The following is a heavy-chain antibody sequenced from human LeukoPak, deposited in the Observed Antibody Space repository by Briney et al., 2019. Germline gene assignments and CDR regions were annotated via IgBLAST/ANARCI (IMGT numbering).Heavy chain of an antibody. Sequence: WETLSLTCTVSGGSISSYYWSWIRQPPGKGLEWIGYIYYSGSTNYNPSLKSRVTISVDTSKNQFSLKLSSVTAADTAVYYCARVSSGWSTPTYWGQGTLVTVSS. J-gene: IGHJ4*02. CDR3: ARVSSGWSTPTY. CDR1: GGSISSYY. D-gene: IGHD6-19*01. V-gene: IGHV4-59*08. CDR2: IYYSGST.